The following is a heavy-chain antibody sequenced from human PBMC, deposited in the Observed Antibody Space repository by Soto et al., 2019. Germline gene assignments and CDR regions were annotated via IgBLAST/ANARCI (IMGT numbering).Heavy chain of an antibody. CDR1: GFTFSSYS. Sequence: GGSLRLSWAVSGFTFSSYSMNGVRRDPEKGLEWVSSISISSSYIYYADSVKGRFTISRDNAKNTLYLQINSVRAEDTAVYYVAGDLAAGIDSWGQGTLVTVSS. D-gene: IGHD6-13*01. CDR2: ISISSSYI. J-gene: IGHJ4*02. CDR3: AGDLAAGIDS. V-gene: IGHV3-21*01.